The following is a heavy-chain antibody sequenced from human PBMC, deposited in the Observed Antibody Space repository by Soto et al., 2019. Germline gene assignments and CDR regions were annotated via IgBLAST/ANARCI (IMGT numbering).Heavy chain of an antibody. D-gene: IGHD3-10*01. J-gene: IGHJ6*02. Sequence: QVQLVQSGAEVKKPGSSVKVSCKASGGTFVTYSISRVRQAPGQGLAWMGRIIPIPGLANYTQRFQGRVTITADKPTSTAYMELSRMRSEDTAVYYYAGGDNDGSGTFTMDVWGQGTTVTVSS. CDR2: IIPIPGLA. CDR1: GGTFVTYS. V-gene: IGHV1-69*02. CDR3: AGGDNDGSGTFTMDV.